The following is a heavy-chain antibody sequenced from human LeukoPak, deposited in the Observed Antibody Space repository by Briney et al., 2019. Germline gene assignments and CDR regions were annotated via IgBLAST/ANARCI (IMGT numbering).Heavy chain of an antibody. CDR2: ISSNSGTI. CDR1: GFTFSSYE. CDR3: ARSRGSSSFHFDY. D-gene: IGHD6-13*01. J-gene: IGHJ4*02. V-gene: IGHV3-48*02. Sequence: GGSLRLSCAASGFTFSSYEMNWVRQAPGKGLEWVSYISSNSGTIYYADSVKGRFTISRDNAKNSLYLQMNSLRDEDTAVYYCARSRGSSSFHFDYWGQGTLVTVSS.